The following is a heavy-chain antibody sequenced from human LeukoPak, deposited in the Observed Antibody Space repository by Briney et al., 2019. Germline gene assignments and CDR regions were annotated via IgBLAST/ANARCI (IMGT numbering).Heavy chain of an antibody. D-gene: IGHD3-22*01. CDR1: GDSINTDNFF. Sequence: PSETLSLTCTVSGDSINTDNFFYNWIRQPAGKGLEWIGRIYSSGNTHYNPSLKTRVTLSIDTSKNQFSQKVSSVTAADTAVYYCATYYDKYNGDHGLDIWGQGTMVTVSS. V-gene: IGHV4-61*02. CDR2: IYSSGNT. CDR3: ATYYDKYNGDHGLDI. J-gene: IGHJ3*02.